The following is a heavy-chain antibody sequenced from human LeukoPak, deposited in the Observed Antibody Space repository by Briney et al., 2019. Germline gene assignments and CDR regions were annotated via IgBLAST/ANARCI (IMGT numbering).Heavy chain of an antibody. CDR2: IYTSGST. CDR3: ASSTSLYYYYYMDV. V-gene: IGHV4-4*07. J-gene: IGHJ6*03. D-gene: IGHD2-2*01. CDR1: GGSISSYY. Sequence: PSETLSLTCTISGGSISSYYWSWIRQPAGKGLEWIGRIYTSGSTNYNPSLKSRVTMSVDTSKNQFSLKLSSVTAADTAVYYCASSTSLYYYYYMDVWGKGTTVTVSS.